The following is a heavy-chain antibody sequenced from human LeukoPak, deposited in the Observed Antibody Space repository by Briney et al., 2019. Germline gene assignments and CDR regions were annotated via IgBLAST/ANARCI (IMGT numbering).Heavy chain of an antibody. D-gene: IGHD2-21*01. V-gene: IGHV4-34*01. Sequence: SETLSLTCVVSGGSLSGQYMTWIRHAPGKGLEWIGEVNHSGGTSYNPSLKSRAPVYFDTSHNQFSLYLTSVTAADTALYFCATFADSEPIHNWGQGTLVTVSS. J-gene: IGHJ4*02. CDR2: VNHSGGT. CDR1: GGSLSGQY. CDR3: ATFADSEPIHN.